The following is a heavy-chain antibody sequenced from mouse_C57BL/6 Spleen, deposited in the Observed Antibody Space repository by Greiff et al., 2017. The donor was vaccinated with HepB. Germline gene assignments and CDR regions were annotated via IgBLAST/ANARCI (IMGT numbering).Heavy chain of an antibody. CDR3: ARSSYYGSSTAMDY. D-gene: IGHD1-1*01. J-gene: IGHJ4*01. Sequence: VQLQQSGAELVRPGASVKLSCKASGYTFTDYYINWVKQRPGQGLEWIARIYPGSGNTYYNEKFKGKATLTAEKSSSTAYMQLSSLTSEDSAVYFCARSSYYGSSTAMDYWGQGTSVTVSS. CDR2: IYPGSGNT. CDR1: GYTFTDYY. V-gene: IGHV1-76*01.